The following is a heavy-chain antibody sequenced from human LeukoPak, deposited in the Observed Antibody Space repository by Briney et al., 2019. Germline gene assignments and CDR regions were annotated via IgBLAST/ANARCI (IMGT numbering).Heavy chain of an antibody. V-gene: IGHV3-23*01. CDR2: ISGSGGST. CDR3: AKHASEDPRGLNWNPGLYC. CDR1: GFTFSSYA. J-gene: IGHJ4*02. D-gene: IGHD1-20*01. Sequence: GGSLRLSCAASGFTFSSYAMSWVRQAPGKGLEWVSAISGSGGSTYYADSVKGRFTISRDNSKNTLYLQMNSLRAEDTAVYYCAKHASEDPRGLNWNPGLYCWGQGTLVTVSS.